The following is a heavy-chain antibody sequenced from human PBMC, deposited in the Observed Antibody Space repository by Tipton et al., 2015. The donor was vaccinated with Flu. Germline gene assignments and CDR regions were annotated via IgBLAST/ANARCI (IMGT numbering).Heavy chain of an antibody. Sequence: QVQLVQSGAEVKKTGSSVRVSCKASGASFRSYGVSWVRQAPGQGLEWMGKIVNIVGAPRYAEKFQGRVTIIADKSTSTVYMQLSSLTFQDTAVYYCVRDYYDTSEQIEGALLDAFDIWGQGTMVTVSS. V-gene: IGHV1-69*04. J-gene: IGHJ3*02. CDR2: IVNIVGAP. CDR1: GASFRSYG. CDR3: VRDYYDTSEQIEGALLDAFDI. D-gene: IGHD3-22*01.